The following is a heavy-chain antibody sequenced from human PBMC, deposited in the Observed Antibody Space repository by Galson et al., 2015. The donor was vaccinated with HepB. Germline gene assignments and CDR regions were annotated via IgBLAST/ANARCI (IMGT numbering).Heavy chain of an antibody. CDR2: ISSNGGST. D-gene: IGHD1-1*01. CDR3: MGWVWQLEREFDY. CDR1: GFTLSSID. Sequence: TLRLSCAASGFTLSSIDMHWVRQAPGKGLEYVAVISSNGGSTHYAESVKGRFTISRDNSKNMLYFQMSSRRDEDTAVYYCMGWVWQLEREFDYWGQGIPVTVSS. J-gene: IGHJ4*02. V-gene: IGHV3-64D*06.